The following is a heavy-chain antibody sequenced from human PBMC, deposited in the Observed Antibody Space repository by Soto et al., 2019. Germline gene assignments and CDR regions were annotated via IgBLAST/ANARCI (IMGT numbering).Heavy chain of an antibody. Sequence: EVQLVESGGGLVQPGGSLRLSCAASGFTFSSYWMSWVRQAPGKGLEWVANIKQDGSEKYYVDSVKGRFTISRDNAKNSLYLQMNSLRAEDTAVYYCATGVECELQDAFDIWGQGTMVTVSS. V-gene: IGHV3-7*05. CDR2: IKQDGSEK. D-gene: IGHD1-26*01. J-gene: IGHJ3*02. CDR1: GFTFSSYW. CDR3: ATGVECELQDAFDI.